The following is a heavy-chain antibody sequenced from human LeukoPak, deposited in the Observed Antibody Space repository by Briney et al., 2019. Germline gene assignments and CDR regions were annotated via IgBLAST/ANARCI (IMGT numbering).Heavy chain of an antibody. CDR1: GFTVSSNY. CDR2: IYSGGST. Sequence: GGSLRLSCAASGFTVSSNYMSWVRQAAGKGLEWVPVIYSGGSTYYADSVKGRFTISRDNSKNTLYLQMNSLRAEDTAVYYCASLYCSSTSCPVDYWGQGTLVTVSS. CDR3: ASLYCSSTSCPVDY. D-gene: IGHD2-2*01. J-gene: IGHJ4*02. V-gene: IGHV3-66*01.